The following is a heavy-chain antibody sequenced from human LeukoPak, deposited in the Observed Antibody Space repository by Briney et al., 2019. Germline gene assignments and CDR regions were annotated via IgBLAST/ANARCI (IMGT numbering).Heavy chain of an antibody. D-gene: IGHD6-13*01. CDR3: AKAIAAAANYHFDH. V-gene: IGHV3-23*01. CDR1: GFPFSDYA. Sequence: GSLRLSCAATGFPFSDYAMSWVRQAPGKGLEWVSAISGNGGSTYYADSVKGRFTISRDNSKNTVYLQMSSLRAEDTAVYYCAKAIAAAANYHFDHWGQGTLVTVSS. J-gene: IGHJ4*02. CDR2: ISGNGGST.